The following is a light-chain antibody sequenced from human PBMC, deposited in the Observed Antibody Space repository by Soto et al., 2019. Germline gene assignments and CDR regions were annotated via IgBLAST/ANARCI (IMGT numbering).Light chain of an antibody. CDR3: QQYYSTPRT. Sequence: DIQMTQSPSTLSASVGDRVTITWRASQSIDRWVAWYQQKPGKAPKILIYHASSLETGVPSRFSGSGSGTEFTLTISSLQAEDVAVYYCQQYYSTPRTFGQGTKVDI. CDR2: HAS. J-gene: IGKJ1*01. V-gene: IGKV1-5*01. CDR1: QSIDRW.